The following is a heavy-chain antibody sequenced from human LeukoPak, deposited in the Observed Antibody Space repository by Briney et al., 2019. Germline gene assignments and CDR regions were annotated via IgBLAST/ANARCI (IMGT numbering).Heavy chain of an antibody. Sequence: GASVKVSCKASGGTFGSYAISWMRQAPGQGLEWMGGIIPIFGTANYAQKFQGRVTITADESTSTAYMELSSLRSEDTAVYYCARVGSLRGSDYYYGMDVWGKGTTVTVSS. J-gene: IGHJ6*04. V-gene: IGHV1-69*01. CDR2: IIPIFGTA. CDR3: ARVGSLRGSDYYYGMDV. CDR1: GGTFGSYA. D-gene: IGHD3-16*01.